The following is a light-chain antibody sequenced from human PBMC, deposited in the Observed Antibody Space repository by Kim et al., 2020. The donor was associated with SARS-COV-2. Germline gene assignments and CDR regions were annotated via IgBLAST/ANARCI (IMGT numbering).Light chain of an antibody. CDR1: QSISRY. Sequence: EIVMTQSPATLSVSPEERASLSCRASQSISRYLAWYQQKPGQTPRLVIYGALTRATGIPDRFSGSGSGTEFTLTISSLQSEDFAVYYCQQYNNWPLTFGGGTKVDIK. J-gene: IGKJ4*01. CDR2: GAL. V-gene: IGKV3-15*01. CDR3: QQYNNWPLT.